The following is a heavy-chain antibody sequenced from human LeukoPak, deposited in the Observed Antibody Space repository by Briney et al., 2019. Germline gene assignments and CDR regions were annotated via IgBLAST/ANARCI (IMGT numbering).Heavy chain of an antibody. Sequence: PGGSLTLSCADSGFTFSNAWMSWVSPAPGKGLEWVGRIESKTDGGTPDYPAPVKGRFTITRDDSKNTLYLQMNSLKTEDTAVYYCLYYYGSSGYYPLGYWGQGTLVTVSS. D-gene: IGHD3-22*01. V-gene: IGHV3-15*04. CDR3: LYYYGSSGYYPLGY. J-gene: IGHJ4*02. CDR1: GFTFSNAW. CDR2: IESKTDGGTP.